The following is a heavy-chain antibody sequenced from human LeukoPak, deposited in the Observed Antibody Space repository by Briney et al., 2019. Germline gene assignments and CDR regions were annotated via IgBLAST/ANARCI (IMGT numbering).Heavy chain of an antibody. J-gene: IGHJ4*02. Sequence: PGGSLRLSCAASGFSFSNYPMHWVRQAPGKGLEWVSSISSTGGYIYYADSLKGRFTISRDNAKNSLYLQMNSLRAEDTAVYYCAREVAQMDFWGQGTLVTVSS. V-gene: IGHV3-21*01. CDR3: AREVAQMDF. CDR2: ISSTGGYI. D-gene: IGHD5-12*01. CDR1: GFSFSNYP.